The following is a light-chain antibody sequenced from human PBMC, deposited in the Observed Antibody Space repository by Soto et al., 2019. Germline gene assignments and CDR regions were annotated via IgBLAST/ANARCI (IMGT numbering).Light chain of an antibody. V-gene: IGKV3-11*01. Sequence: EIVLTQSPATLSLSPGERATLSCRASQSVSSYLAWYQQKPGQAPRLLIYDASNRATGIPARFSGSGSGTDFTLTISSREPEDFAVYYCQQRSKWPPGFGGGTKVEIK. CDR3: QQRSKWPPG. CDR2: DAS. CDR1: QSVSSY. J-gene: IGKJ4*01.